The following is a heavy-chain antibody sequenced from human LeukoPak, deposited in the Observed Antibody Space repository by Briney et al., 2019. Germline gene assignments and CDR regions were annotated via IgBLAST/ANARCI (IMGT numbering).Heavy chain of an antibody. CDR2: INPNSGGT. CDR1: GYTFTGYY. Sequence: GASVTVSCKASGYTFTGYYMHWVRQAPGQGLEWMGWINPNSGGTNYAQKFQGRVTMTRDTSISTAYMELSRLRSDGTAVYYCARVARAGSGWYVGDYWGQGTLVTVSS. J-gene: IGHJ4*02. CDR3: ARVARAGSGWYVGDY. V-gene: IGHV1-2*02. D-gene: IGHD6-19*01.